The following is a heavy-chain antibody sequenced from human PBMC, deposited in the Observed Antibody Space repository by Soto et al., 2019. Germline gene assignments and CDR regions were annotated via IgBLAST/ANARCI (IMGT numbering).Heavy chain of an antibody. CDR1: GYTFIRHG. V-gene: IGHV1-18*04. CDR2: ISGYTGDI. CDR3: ARVRIVGAREIDF. J-gene: IGHJ4*02. Sequence: QVHLVQSGGEVKKPGASVKVTCKASGYTFIRHGITWVRQAPGQGLELMGWISGYTGDINYEQKFQGRDTLTRDTHTSPFNLEMKSLRFDNTAVYYCARVRIVGAREIDFWGQVTLVTVSS. D-gene: IGHD1-26*01.